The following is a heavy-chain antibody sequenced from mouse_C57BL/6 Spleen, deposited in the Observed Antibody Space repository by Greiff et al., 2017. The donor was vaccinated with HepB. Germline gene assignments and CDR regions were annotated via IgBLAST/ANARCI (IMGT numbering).Heavy chain of an antibody. CDR1: GFTFTSYW. Sequence: QVQLQQPGAELVKPGASVKLSCKASGFTFTSYWMHWVKQRPGQGLEWIGMIHPNSGSTNYNEKFKSKATLTVDKSSSTAYMQLSSLTSEDSAVYYCARRGSSLFDYWGQGTTLTVSS. D-gene: IGHD1-1*01. CDR2: IHPNSGST. CDR3: ARRGSSLFDY. J-gene: IGHJ2*01. V-gene: IGHV1-64*01.